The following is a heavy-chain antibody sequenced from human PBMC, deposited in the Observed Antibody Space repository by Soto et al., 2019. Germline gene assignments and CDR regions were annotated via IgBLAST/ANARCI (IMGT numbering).Heavy chain of an antibody. D-gene: IGHD4-17*01. V-gene: IGHV1-8*01. Sequence: QVQLVQSGAEVKKPGASVKVSCKASGYTFTSYDINWVRQSTGQVFEYVGWMNTNSGNTGYVKKFQGRVITNKKQPMSTAYMELSSLRSDEPAVYYCARGVKYGEYSRGFDPWGPGTLVTVSS. CDR2: MNTNSGNT. CDR1: GYTFTSYD. CDR3: ARGVKYGEYSRGFDP. J-gene: IGHJ5*02.